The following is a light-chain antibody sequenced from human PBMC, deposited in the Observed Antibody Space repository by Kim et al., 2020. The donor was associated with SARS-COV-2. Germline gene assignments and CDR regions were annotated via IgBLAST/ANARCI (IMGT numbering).Light chain of an antibody. V-gene: IGKV3-20*01. CDR1: RSLSGNH. J-gene: IGKJ1*01. CDR2: GAF. Sequence: SPGERATLSCRTSRSLSGNHLAWYQRKPGQSPRLVIHGAFHRATAIPDRFSGSGSGTHFTLTISGLEPEDFAIYYCQQYFSSPTTFGQGTKVDIK. CDR3: QQYFSSPTT.